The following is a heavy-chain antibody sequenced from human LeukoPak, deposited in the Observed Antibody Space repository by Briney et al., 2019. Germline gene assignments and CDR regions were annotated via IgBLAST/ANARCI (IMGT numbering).Heavy chain of an antibody. J-gene: IGHJ4*02. D-gene: IGHD5-18*01. CDR2: IRYDGSNK. CDR1: GFTFSSYG. V-gene: IGHV3-30*02. Sequence: GGSLRLSCAASGFTFSSYGMHWLRQAPGKGLEWVAFIRYDGSNKYYADSVKGRFTISRDNSKDTLYLQMNSLRAEDTAVYYCARNSYEGSTFDYWGQGTLVTVSS. CDR3: ARNSYEGSTFDY.